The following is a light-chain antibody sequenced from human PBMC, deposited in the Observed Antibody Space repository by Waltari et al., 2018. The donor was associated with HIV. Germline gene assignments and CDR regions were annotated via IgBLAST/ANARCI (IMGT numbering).Light chain of an antibody. CDR3: QQYDNLPLT. J-gene: IGKJ4*01. V-gene: IGKV1-33*01. CDR1: QDISNH. Sequence: DIQMTQSPSSLSASVGDRVTITCQASQDISNHLNWYQQKPGKAPKLLIYDASNLETGVPSRFSGSGSGTDFTFTISSLQPEGIATYYCQQYDNLPLTFGGGTKVEIK. CDR2: DAS.